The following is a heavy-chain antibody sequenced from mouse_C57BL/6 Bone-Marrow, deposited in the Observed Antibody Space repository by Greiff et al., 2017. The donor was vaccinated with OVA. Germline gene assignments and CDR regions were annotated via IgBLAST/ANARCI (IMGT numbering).Heavy chain of an antibody. Sequence: VKLVESGPGLVAPSQSLSITCTVSGFSLTSYGVSWVRQPPGKGLEWLGVIWGDGSTNYHSGLRSRLSISKDNSKSQVFLKLNSLQTDDTATYYCAKFNDGYYTFDFWGQGTTLTVSS. CDR2: IWGDGST. J-gene: IGHJ2*01. D-gene: IGHD2-3*01. CDR3: AKFNDGYYTFDF. V-gene: IGHV2-3*01. CDR1: GFSLTSYG.